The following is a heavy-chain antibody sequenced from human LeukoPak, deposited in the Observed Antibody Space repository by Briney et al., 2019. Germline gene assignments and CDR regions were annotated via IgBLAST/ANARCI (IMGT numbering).Heavy chain of an antibody. Sequence: SQTLSLTCTVSGGSISSGGYYWSWIRQHPGKGLEWIGYIYYSGSTYYNPSLKSRVTISVDTSKNQFSLKLSSVTAADTAVYYCARGEVRITMIVVWYFDLWGRGTLVTVSS. CDR3: ARGEVRITMIVVWYFDL. D-gene: IGHD3-22*01. CDR2: IYYSGST. J-gene: IGHJ2*01. V-gene: IGHV4-31*03. CDR1: GGSISSGGYY.